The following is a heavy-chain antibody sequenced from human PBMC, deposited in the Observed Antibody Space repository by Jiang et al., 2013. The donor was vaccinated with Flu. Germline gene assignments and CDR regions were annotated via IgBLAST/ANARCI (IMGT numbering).Heavy chain of an antibody. Sequence: LVESGGGLGPAGGVPSRLACAASGFTFSSYWMNWVRQAPGKGLEWVALIKQDGSEKHYVDSMRGRFTISRDNVKNSLYLQMNSLRAEETAVYYCAGGLGYLVETWGQGTRVTVSS. V-gene: IGHV3-7*01. CDR2: IKQDGSEK. J-gene: IGHJ5*02. D-gene: IGHD3-16*02. CDR1: GFTFSSYW. CDR3: AGGLGYLVET.